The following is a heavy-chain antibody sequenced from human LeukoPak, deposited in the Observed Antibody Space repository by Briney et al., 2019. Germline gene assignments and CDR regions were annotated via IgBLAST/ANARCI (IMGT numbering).Heavy chain of an antibody. CDR3: ARVYYDSSGLFDY. CDR1: GFTFSSYW. CDR2: INSDGSST. J-gene: IGHJ4*02. V-gene: IGHV3-74*01. D-gene: IGHD3-22*01. Sequence: GGSLRLSCAASGFTFSSYWMHWVRQAPGKGLVWVSRINSDGSSTSYADSVKGRFTISRDNAKNTLYLQMNSLRAEGTAVYYCARVYYDSSGLFDYWGQGTLVTVSS.